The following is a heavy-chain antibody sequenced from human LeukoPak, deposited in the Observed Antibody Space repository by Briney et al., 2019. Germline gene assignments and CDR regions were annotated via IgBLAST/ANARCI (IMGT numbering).Heavy chain of an antibody. CDR3: ARGADGVSSNSRGWFDP. CDR2: ISTSSSYI. J-gene: IGHJ5*02. CDR1: GFTFSSYS. D-gene: IGHD2-15*01. V-gene: IGHV3-21*01. Sequence: GGSLRLSCTASGFTFSSYSMNWIRQAPGQGLEWVSSISTSSSYIYYADSVKGRFTISRDNARNSLYLQMNTLRAEDTAVYSCARGADGVSSNSRGWFDPWGQGTLVTVSS.